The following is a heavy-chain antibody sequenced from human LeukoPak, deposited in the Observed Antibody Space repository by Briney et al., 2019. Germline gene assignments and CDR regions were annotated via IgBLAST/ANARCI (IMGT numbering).Heavy chain of an antibody. V-gene: IGHV3-53*01. CDR3: ARSYYGSGSYYFDY. CDR1: GFTVSSNY. Sequence: GGSPRLSCAASGFTVSSNYMSWVRQAPGKGLEWVSVIYSGGSTYYADSVKGRFTISRDNSKNTLYLQMNSLRAEDTAVYYCARSYYGSGSYYFDYWGQGTLVTVSS. J-gene: IGHJ4*02. CDR2: IYSGGST. D-gene: IGHD3-10*01.